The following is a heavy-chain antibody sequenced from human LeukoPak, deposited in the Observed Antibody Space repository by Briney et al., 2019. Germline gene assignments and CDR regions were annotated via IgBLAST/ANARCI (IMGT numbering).Heavy chain of an antibody. V-gene: IGHV3-7*03. CDR2: IKLDGSEK. Sequence: GGSLRLSCVASGFTFGKYWMSWVRQAPGKGLEWVANIKLDGSEKNYVDSVKGRFTISRDSTKNSLYLQMNSLRVEDTAVFYCARDVGVGASLPDYWGQGTLVTVSS. J-gene: IGHJ4*02. CDR3: ARDVGVGASLPDY. D-gene: IGHD1-26*01. CDR1: GFTFGKYW.